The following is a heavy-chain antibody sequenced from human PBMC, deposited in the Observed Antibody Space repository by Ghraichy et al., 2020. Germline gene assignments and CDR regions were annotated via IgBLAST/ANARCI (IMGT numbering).Heavy chain of an antibody. CDR3: ARIYGHFVY. J-gene: IGHJ4*02. CDR2: IYYKGKT. V-gene: IGHV4-61*08. D-gene: IGHD3-10*01. CDR1: GGSVSSGANY. Sequence: SETLSLTCSVSGGSVSSGANYWSWIRPPHGKGLEWSAFIYYKGKTNSNPALKSRVTISLNTSKNQFSLNLRSVTAADTAVYYCARIYGHFVYWGQGTLVTVSS.